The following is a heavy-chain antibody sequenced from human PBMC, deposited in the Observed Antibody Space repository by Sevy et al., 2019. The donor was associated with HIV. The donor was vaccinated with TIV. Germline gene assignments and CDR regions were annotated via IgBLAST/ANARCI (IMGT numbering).Heavy chain of an antibody. CDR2: ISSSSSTI. V-gene: IGHV3-48*02. D-gene: IGHD3-22*01. Sequence: GGSLRLSCAASGFTFSSYSMNWVRQAPGKGLEWVSYISSSSSTIYYADSVKGRFTISRDNAKNSLYLQMNSLRDEDTAVYYCARDRDYDSSGYYYGLDVWGQGTTVTVSS. J-gene: IGHJ6*02. CDR3: ARDRDYDSSGYYYGLDV. CDR1: GFTFSSYS.